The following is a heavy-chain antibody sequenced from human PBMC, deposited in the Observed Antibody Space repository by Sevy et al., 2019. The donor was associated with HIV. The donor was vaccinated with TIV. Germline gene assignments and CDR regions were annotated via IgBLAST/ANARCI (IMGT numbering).Heavy chain of an antibody. J-gene: IGHJ4*02. Sequence: ASVKVSCKASGGTFSSYAISWVRQAPGQGLEWMGGIIPMFGTANYAQKFQGRVTITADESTSTAYMELSSLRSEDTAVYYCARVQEGWLGLFSLNPNGAYYFDYWGQGTLVTVSS. CDR2: IIPMFGTA. V-gene: IGHV1-69*13. D-gene: IGHD1-1*01. CDR3: ARVQEGWLGLFSLNPNGAYYFDY. CDR1: GGTFSSYA.